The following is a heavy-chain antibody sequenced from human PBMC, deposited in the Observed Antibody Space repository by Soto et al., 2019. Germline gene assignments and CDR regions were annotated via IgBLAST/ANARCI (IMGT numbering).Heavy chain of an antibody. CDR1: GGSISSYY. CDR3: ARFYSSGWDFDY. CDR2: IYYSGST. Sequence: KPSETLSLTCTVSGGSISSYYWSWIWQPPGKGLEWIGYIYYSGSTNYNPSLKSRVTISVDTSKNQFSLKLSSVTAADTAVYYCARFYSSGWDFDYWGQGTLVTVSS. D-gene: IGHD6-19*01. J-gene: IGHJ4*02. V-gene: IGHV4-59*08.